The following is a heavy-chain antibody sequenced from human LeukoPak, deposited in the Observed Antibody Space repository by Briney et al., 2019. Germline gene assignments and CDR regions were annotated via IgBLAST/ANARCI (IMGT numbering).Heavy chain of an antibody. CDR1: GFTFSSYW. D-gene: IGHD3-22*01. Sequence: PGGSLRLSCAASGFTFSSYWMSWVRQAPGKGLEWVSAISGSGGSTYYADSVKGRFTISRDNSKNTLYLQMNSLRAEDTAVYYCAKDYRRVITMIVVAFDYWGQGTLVTVSS. V-gene: IGHV3-23*01. J-gene: IGHJ4*02. CDR2: ISGSGGST. CDR3: AKDYRRVITMIVVAFDY.